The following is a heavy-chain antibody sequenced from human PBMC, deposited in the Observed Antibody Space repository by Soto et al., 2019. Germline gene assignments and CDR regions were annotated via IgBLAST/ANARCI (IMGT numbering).Heavy chain of an antibody. J-gene: IGHJ3*02. CDR2: IYYSGRT. CDR1: GGSIRSYY. Sequence: QVQLQESGPGLVKPSETLSLTCTVSGGSIRSYYGSWIRQPPGKGLEWIGYIYYSGRTNYNPALKRRVPISVHTSKNQFSLKLSSVTAADTAVYYCARDLNHHYHSGGPAAFDIWGQGTKGTVSS. V-gene: IGHV4-59*01. CDR3: ARDLNHHYHSGGPAAFDI. D-gene: IGHD3-22*01.